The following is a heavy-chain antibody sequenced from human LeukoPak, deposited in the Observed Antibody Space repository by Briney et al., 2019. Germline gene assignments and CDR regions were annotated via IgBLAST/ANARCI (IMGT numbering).Heavy chain of an antibody. J-gene: IGHJ4*02. CDR3: TSERSSGHFDY. CDR2: ISWNSGSI. CDR1: GFTFDAYA. Sequence: GGSLRLSCAASGFTFDAYAMHWVRQAPGKGPEWVSGISWNSGSIGYADSVKGRFTISRDNAQNSLYLQMNSLRAEDTALYYCTSERSSGHFDYWGQGALVTVSS. V-gene: IGHV3-9*01. D-gene: IGHD3-10*01.